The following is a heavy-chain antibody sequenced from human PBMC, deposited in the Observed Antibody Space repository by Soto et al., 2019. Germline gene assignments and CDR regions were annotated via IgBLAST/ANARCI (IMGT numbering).Heavy chain of an antibody. J-gene: IGHJ6*02. D-gene: IGHD2-2*01. Sequence: SLTCAVYGGSFSGYYWSWIRQPPGKGLEWIGEINHSGSTNYNPSLKSRVTISVDTSKNQFSLKLSSVTAADTAVYYCARGREHCSRTSCYVPGNSNYHYYGTDVWGQGTMVTVAS. V-gene: IGHV4-34*01. CDR2: INHSGST. CDR1: GGSFSGYY. CDR3: ARGREHCSRTSCYVPGNSNYHYYGTDV.